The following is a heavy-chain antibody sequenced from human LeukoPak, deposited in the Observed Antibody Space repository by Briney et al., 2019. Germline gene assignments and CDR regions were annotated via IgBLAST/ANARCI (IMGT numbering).Heavy chain of an antibody. J-gene: IGHJ4*02. Sequence: GGSLRLSCTSPGFTFREFAVSWFRQAPGKGLEWIGFIRSSIYGGTPKAAASVKGRFIFSRDDSKGVAYLRMNSLKTEDTAVYYCSREWGNGNDLRPDYWGQGTLVTVSS. CDR3: SREWGNGNDLRPDY. CDR1: GFTFREFA. CDR2: IRSSIYGGTP. V-gene: IGHV3-49*03. D-gene: IGHD1-1*01.